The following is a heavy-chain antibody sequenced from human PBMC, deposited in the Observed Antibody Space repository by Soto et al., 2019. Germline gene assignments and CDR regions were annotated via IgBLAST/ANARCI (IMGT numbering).Heavy chain of an antibody. CDR3: ARERAAPSWMGX. CDR1: GGSVTSNY. CDR2: MYISGTT. V-gene: IGHV4-4*07. J-gene: IGHJ5*02. D-gene: IGHD6-6*01. Sequence: SETLSLTFTVSGGSVTSNYWTWIRQPAGKGLEWIGRMYISGTTDYNQSLRGRATMSVDTSKNQFSLTLTSVTAADTAVYYCARERAAPSWMGXWGRGTLVTVSX.